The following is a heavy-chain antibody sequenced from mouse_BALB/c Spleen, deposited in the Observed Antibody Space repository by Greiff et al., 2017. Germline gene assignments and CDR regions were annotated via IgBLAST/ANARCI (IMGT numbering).Heavy chain of an antibody. J-gene: IGHJ3*01. D-gene: IGHD2-4*01. CDR3: ARYDYDYGGFAY. Sequence: EVKLVESGPELVKPGASVKVSCKASGYAFTSYNMYWVKQSHGKSLEWIGYIDPYNGGTSYNQKFKGKATLTVDKSSSTAYMHLNSLTSEDSAVYYCARYDYDYGGFAYWGQGTLVTVSA. CDR2: IDPYNGGT. CDR1: GYAFTSYN. V-gene: IGHV1S135*01.